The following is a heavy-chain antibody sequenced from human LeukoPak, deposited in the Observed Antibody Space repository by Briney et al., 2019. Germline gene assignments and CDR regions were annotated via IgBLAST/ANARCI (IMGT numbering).Heavy chain of an antibody. J-gene: IGHJ4*02. CDR3: AKASRLLWFGDQHGDFDY. CDR2: ISGNSDRT. CDR1: GFTFSGYG. Sequence: GGTLRLSCAASGFTFSGYGMSWVRQAPGKGLEWLSAISGNSDRTYYADSVRGRFTISRDNSKNTLYMQINTLRVDDTAVYYCAKASRLLWFGDQHGDFDYWGQGTLVTVSS. D-gene: IGHD3-10*01. V-gene: IGHV3-23*01.